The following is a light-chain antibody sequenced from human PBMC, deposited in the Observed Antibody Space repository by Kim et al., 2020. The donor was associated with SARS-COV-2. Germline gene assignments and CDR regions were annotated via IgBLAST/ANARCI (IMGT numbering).Light chain of an antibody. Sequence: AVGQTVRITCQRDSLRSYYASWYQQKPGQAPVLVIYGKNNRPSGIPDRFSGSSSGNTASLTITGAQAEDEADYYCNSRDSSGNHLVFGTGTKVTVL. CDR1: SLRSYY. CDR2: GKN. CDR3: NSRDSSGNHLV. J-gene: IGLJ1*01. V-gene: IGLV3-19*01.